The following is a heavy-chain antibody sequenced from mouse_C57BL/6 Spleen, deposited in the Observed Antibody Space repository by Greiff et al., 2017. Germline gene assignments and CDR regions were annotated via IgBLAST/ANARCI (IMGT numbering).Heavy chain of an antibody. CDR3: TRELYWCFDV. V-gene: IGHV5-17*01. J-gene: IGHJ1*03. D-gene: IGHD1-3*01. Sequence: EVKLVESGGGLVKPGGSLKLSCAASGFTFSDYGMHWVRQAPEKRLEWVAYISGGSSNIYYADTVKGRFPISRDNAKNTLFLQMTRPVSEDTARYNCTRELYWCFDVWGTGTTVTVSS. CDR2: ISGGSSNI. CDR1: GFTFSDYG.